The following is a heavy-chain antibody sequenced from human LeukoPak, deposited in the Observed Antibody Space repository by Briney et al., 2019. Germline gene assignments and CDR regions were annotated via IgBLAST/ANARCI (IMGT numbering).Heavy chain of an antibody. J-gene: IGHJ4*02. CDR2: ISYDGSNK. CDR1: GFTFSSYA. CDR3: ARDYKGLLDY. Sequence: GGSLRLSCAASGFTFSSYAMHWVRQAPGKGLEWVAVISYDGSNKYYADSVKGRFTISRDNSKNTLYLQMNSLRAEDTAVYYCARDYKGLLDYWGQGTLVTVSS. V-gene: IGHV3-30-3*01. D-gene: IGHD3-10*01.